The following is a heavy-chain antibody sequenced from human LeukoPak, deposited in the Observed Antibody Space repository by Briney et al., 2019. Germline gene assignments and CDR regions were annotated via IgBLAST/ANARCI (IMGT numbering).Heavy chain of an antibody. CDR1: GFSFSEYW. CDR3: AKCPLTYYYDSSGYYLDY. J-gene: IGHJ4*02. Sequence: GGSLRLSCAASGFSFSEYWMTWVRQAPGKGLEWVANIKEDGSEKYYVDSVKGRFTISRDNGKNSLYLQMNSLRAEDSAVYYCAKCPLTYYYDSSGYYLDYWGQGTLVTVSS. D-gene: IGHD3-22*01. CDR2: IKEDGSEK. V-gene: IGHV3-7*01.